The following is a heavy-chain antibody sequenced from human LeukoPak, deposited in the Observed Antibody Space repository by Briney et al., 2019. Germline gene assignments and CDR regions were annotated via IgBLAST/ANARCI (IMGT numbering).Heavy chain of an antibody. CDR2: ISHSGST. V-gene: IGHV4-61*01. Sequence: PSETLSLTCTVSGGSVSSGSYYWSWIRQPPGKGLEWIGEISHSGSTNYNPSLKSRVTISVDTSKNQFSLKLSSVTAADTAVYYCAAQYSGYVRLDYWGQGTLVTVSS. J-gene: IGHJ4*02. CDR1: GGSVSSGSYY. D-gene: IGHD5-12*01. CDR3: AAQYSGYVRLDY.